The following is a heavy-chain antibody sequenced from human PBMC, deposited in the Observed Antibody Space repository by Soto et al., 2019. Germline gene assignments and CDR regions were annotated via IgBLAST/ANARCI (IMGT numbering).Heavy chain of an antibody. D-gene: IGHD5-12*01. V-gene: IGHV4-4*07. J-gene: IGHJ6*02. Sequence: QVHLQESGPGLVKPSEPLSLTCSVSGASVNSYYWSWIRQSAGKGLEWIGRIYTSASTNDSPSFKGRVTLSVDTSENQVFLKLTSVAAADTAIYYCAKDREEGYNFYYGMDVWGQGATVTVSS. CDR3: AKDREEGYNFYYGMDV. CDR2: IYTSAST. CDR1: GASVNSYY.